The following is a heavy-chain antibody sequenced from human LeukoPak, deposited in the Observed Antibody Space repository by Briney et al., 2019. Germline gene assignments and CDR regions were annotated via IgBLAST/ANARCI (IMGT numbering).Heavy chain of an antibody. CDR3: AKLPGVVVPAAIVWFDP. CDR2: ISGSGGST. V-gene: IGHV3-23*01. D-gene: IGHD2-2*02. Sequence: GGSLRLSCAASGFTFSSDAMSWFRQAPGEGLEWVSAISGSGGSTYYADSVKGRFTISRDNSKNTLYLQMTSLSAEDTAVYYCAKLPGVVVPAAIVWFDPWGQGTLVTVSS. J-gene: IGHJ5*02. CDR1: GFTFSSDA.